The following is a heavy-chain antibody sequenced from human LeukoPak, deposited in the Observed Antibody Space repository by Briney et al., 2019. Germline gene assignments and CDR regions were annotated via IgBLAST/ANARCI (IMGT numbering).Heavy chain of an antibody. D-gene: IGHD3-9*01. J-gene: IGHJ4*02. V-gene: IGHV4-39*01. CDR1: GASITNNTYS. Sequence: NPSETLSLTYTVSGASITNNTYSWDWIRQPPGKVLEWIGSTYYTWGTFYTPSLKSRVTTSIDTSKNQFFLQLSFVTAADTIVDHCATTRTPTAGGFDAWGQGILVTVYS. CDR2: TYYTWGT. CDR3: ATTRTPTAGGFDA.